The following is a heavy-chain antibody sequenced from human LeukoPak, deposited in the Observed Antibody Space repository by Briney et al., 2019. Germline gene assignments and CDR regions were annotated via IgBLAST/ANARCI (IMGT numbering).Heavy chain of an antibody. J-gene: IGHJ4*02. CDR3: ARRSGYVDY. CDR2: IYPCDSDT. Sequence: GESLKISRKGSGYPFTNYWLDWVRQMPGKGLEWMVIIYPCDSDTRYSPSFQGQVTISADNSISTAYLQWSSLKASDTAMYYCARRSGYVDYWGQGTLVTVSS. D-gene: IGHD2-2*01. CDR1: GYPFTNYW. V-gene: IGHV5-51*01.